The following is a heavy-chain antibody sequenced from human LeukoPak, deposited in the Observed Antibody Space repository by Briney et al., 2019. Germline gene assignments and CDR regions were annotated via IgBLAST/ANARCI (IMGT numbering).Heavy chain of an antibody. D-gene: IGHD1-26*01. CDR1: GYTFTGYY. CDR3: AGRLGSNWFDP. J-gene: IGHJ5*02. CDR2: INPSGGST. V-gene: IGHV1-46*01. Sequence: ASVKVSCKASGYTFTGYYMHWVRQAPGQGLEWMGIINPSGGSTSYAQKFQGRVTMTRDTSTSTVYMELSSLRSEDTAVYYCAGRLGSNWFDPWGQGTLVTVSS.